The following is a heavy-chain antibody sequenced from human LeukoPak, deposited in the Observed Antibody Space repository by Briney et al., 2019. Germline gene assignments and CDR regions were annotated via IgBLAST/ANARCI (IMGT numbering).Heavy chain of an antibody. D-gene: IGHD6-13*01. Sequence: GGSLRLSCAASGFTFSSYSMNWVRQAPGRGLEWVSSISSSSSYIYYADSVKGRFTISRDNAKNSLYLQMSSLRAEDTAVYYCASDSHSSSWYAYWGQGTLVTVSS. CDR1: GFTFSSYS. CDR3: ASDSHSSSWYAY. CDR2: ISSSSSYI. V-gene: IGHV3-21*01. J-gene: IGHJ4*02.